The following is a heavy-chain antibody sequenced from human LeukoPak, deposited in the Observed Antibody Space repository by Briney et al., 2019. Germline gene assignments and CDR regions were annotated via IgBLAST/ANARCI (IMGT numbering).Heavy chain of an antibody. CDR1: GFTFSSYAM. Sequence: GSLRLSCAASGFTFSSYAMSWVRQPPGKGLEWIGEIYHSGSTNYNPSLKSRVTISVDKSKNQFSLKLSSVTAADTAVYYCARDYGDFYFDYWGQGTLVTVSS. V-gene: IGHV4-4*02. D-gene: IGHD4-17*01. CDR2: IYHSGST. CDR3: ARDYGDFYFDY. J-gene: IGHJ4*02.